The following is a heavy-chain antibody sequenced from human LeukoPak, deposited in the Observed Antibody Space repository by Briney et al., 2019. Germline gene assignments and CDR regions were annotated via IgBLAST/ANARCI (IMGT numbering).Heavy chain of an antibody. CDR1: GFTFSSYA. CDR3: VKDGDYGYYFDY. CDR2: MSSNGGST. Sequence: GRSLRLSCSASGFTFSSYAMDWVRQAPGKGLEYVSTMSSNGGSTYYADSVKGRFTISRDDSKNTLYLRMSSLRAEDTAVYYCVKDGDYGYYFDYWGQGTLVTVSS. J-gene: IGHJ4*02. D-gene: IGHD3-16*01. V-gene: IGHV3-64D*06.